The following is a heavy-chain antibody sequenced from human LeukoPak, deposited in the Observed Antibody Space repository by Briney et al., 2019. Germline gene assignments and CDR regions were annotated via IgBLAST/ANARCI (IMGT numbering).Heavy chain of an antibody. CDR2: INSDGGST. CDR3: GRGGLTGQMAAFDY. CDR1: GFTFSSCW. D-gene: IGHD3-9*01. Sequence: PGGSLRLSCAASGFTFSSCWMHWVRQAPGKGLEWVSRINSDGGSTTYADSVKGRFTISRDNAKNTMYLQMSSLRADDSAVYYCGRGGLTGQMAAFDYWGQGALVTVST. J-gene: IGHJ4*02. V-gene: IGHV3-74*01.